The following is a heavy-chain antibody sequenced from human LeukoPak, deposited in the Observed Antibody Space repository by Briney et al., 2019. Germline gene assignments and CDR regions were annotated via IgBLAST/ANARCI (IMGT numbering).Heavy chain of an antibody. CDR3: ARVPIGYSGYAEVGALSYFDY. Sequence: GGSLRLSCEASAFTFSSYWMSWVRQAPGKGLEWVANIKEDGSEINYVDSVKGRFTISRDNAKNSLFLQMNSLRVEDTAVYYCARVPIGYSGYAEVGALSYFDYWGQGTLVTVSS. CDR2: IKEDGSEI. CDR1: AFTFSSYW. V-gene: IGHV3-7*01. D-gene: IGHD5-12*01. J-gene: IGHJ4*02.